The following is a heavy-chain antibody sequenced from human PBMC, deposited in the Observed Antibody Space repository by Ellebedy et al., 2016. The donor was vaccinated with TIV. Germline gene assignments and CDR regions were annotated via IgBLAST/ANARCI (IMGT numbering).Heavy chain of an antibody. J-gene: IGHJ4*02. CDR3: ASGSMVRGLAG. CDR2: VNHRGSA. Sequence: SETLSLTXAVSGASMSRSDYYWGWIRQPPGEGLEWIGDVNHRGSARYISSLKSRVTISLDTSKKQFSLNITSVTAADTALYFCASGSMVRGLAGWGQGTLVTVSS. CDR1: GASMSRSDYY. D-gene: IGHD3-10*01. V-gene: IGHV4-39*01.